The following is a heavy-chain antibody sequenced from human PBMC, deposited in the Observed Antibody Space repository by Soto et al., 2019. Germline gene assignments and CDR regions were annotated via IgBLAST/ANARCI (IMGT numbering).Heavy chain of an antibody. D-gene: IGHD2-15*01. J-gene: IGHJ6*03. V-gene: IGHV3-74*01. Sequence: GGSLRLSCAASGFTFSSYWMHWVRQAPGKGLVWVSRINSDGSSTSYADSVKGRFTISRDNAKNTLYLQMNSLRAEDTAVYYCARTPPYCSGGSCYSVYYYYYMDVWGKGTTVTVSS. CDR2: INSDGSST. CDR3: ARTPPYCSGGSCYSVYYYYYMDV. CDR1: GFTFSSYW.